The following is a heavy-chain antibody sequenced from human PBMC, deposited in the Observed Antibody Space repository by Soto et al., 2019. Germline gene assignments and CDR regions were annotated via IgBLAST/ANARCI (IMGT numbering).Heavy chain of an antibody. Sequence: PGGSLRLSCAASGFTFSSYWLHWVRQAPEKGLVWVSRIDTYGSATKYADSVEGRFTISRDNAKNTLYLQMNSLRAEDTAVYYCARVLKSSGWDNDVFDIWGQGTMVTVSS. CDR3: ARVLKSSGWDNDVFDI. CDR2: IDTYGSAT. J-gene: IGHJ3*02. V-gene: IGHV3-74*03. D-gene: IGHD6-19*01. CDR1: GFTFSSYW.